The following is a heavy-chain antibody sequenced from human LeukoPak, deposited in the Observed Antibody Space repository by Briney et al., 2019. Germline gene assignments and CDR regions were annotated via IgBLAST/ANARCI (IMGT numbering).Heavy chain of an antibody. CDR2: MNPNSSKT. V-gene: IGHV1-8*01. J-gene: IGHJ6*02. D-gene: IGHD3-10*01. Sequence: SVTVSCKASGYTFTSYDINWVRQATGQGLEGMGWMNPNSSKTGYDKKFQGRVTMTRNTSISTAYMELSSLRSEDTAVYYCAGGPDMVRGVPRIYGMDVWGQGTTVTVSS. CDR1: GYTFTSYD. CDR3: AGGPDMVRGVPRIYGMDV.